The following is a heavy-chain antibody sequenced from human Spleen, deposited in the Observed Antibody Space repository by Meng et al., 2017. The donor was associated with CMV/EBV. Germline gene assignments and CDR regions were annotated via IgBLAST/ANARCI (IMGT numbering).Heavy chain of an antibody. D-gene: IGHD2-2*01. CDR1: GFTFSSYA. V-gene: IGHV3-23*01. Sequence: GGSLRLSCAASGFTFSSYAMNWVRQTPGKGLEWVSAISSGSGNTYYADSVKGRFTISKDNSKNTLYLQMNSLRAEDTAVYYCAKGLGGENIVVSAADYWGQGTLVTVSS. CDR2: ISSGSGNT. J-gene: IGHJ4*02. CDR3: AKGLGGENIVVSAADY.